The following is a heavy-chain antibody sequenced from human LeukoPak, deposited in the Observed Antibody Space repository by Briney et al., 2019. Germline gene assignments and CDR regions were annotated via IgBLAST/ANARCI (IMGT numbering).Heavy chain of an antibody. CDR2: ISSNSRYI. D-gene: IGHD4-17*01. J-gene: IGHJ4*02. CDR3: ARGYGAFDY. Sequence: GGTLRLSSAASGFTFSSNSMNWVRQAQGKGLEGVSSISSNSRYIYYADSVKGRFTISRDNAKNSLYLQMNSLRAEDTAVYCCARGYGAFDYWGQGNLVTVSS. V-gene: IGHV3-21*01. CDR1: GFTFSSNS.